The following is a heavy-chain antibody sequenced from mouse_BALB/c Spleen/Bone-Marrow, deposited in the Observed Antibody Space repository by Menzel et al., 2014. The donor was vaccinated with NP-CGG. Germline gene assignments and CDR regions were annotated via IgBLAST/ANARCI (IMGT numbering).Heavy chain of an antibody. CDR1: GYTFTSYV. J-gene: IGHJ2*01. D-gene: IGHD2-10*01. Sequence: LVESGPELVKPGASVKMSCKASGYTFTSYVMHWVKQKPGQGLEWIGYINPYNDGTKYNEKFKGKATLTSDKSSSTAYMELSSLTSEDSAVYYCAREAAYYGNYGDDYWGQGTTLTVSS. CDR2: INPYNDGT. V-gene: IGHV1-14*01. CDR3: AREAAYYGNYGDDY.